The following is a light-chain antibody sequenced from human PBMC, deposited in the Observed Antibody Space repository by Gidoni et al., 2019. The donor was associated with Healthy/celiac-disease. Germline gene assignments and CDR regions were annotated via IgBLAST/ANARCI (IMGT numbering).Light chain of an antibody. CDR2: SNN. Sequence: QSVLPQPPSASGTPGPRVTISWSGSSSNIGSNTVNWYQQLPGTAPKLLIYSNNQRPSGVPDRCSGSKSGTSASLAISGLQSEDEADYYCAAWDDSLNGWVFGGGTKLTVL. CDR3: AAWDDSLNGWV. J-gene: IGLJ3*02. V-gene: IGLV1-44*01. CDR1: SSNIGSNT.